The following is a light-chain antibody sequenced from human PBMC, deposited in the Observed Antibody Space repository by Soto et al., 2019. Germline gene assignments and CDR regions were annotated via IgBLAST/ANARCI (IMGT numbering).Light chain of an antibody. V-gene: IGKV3-11*01. CDR1: QSVSSY. Sequence: EIVWTPSPGTLSLSPGERATLSCRASQSVSSYLAWYQQKPGQAPRLLIYDASNRATGIPARFSGSGSGTDFTLTISSLEPEDFAVYYCQQRSNWPRTFGQGTKVDIK. J-gene: IGKJ1*01. CDR2: DAS. CDR3: QQRSNWPRT.